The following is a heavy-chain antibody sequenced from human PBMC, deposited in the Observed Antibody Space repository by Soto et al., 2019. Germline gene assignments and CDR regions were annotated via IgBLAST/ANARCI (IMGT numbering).Heavy chain of an antibody. D-gene: IGHD5-18*01. J-gene: IGHJ4*02. CDR1: GFTFSSYW. CDR3: VRDYRVSYGYGPFDY. CDR2: IKQDVGEK. V-gene: IGHV3-7*03. Sequence: EVQLAESGGGLVQPGGSLRLSCAASGFTFSSYWMSWVRQAPGKGLEWVANIKQDVGEKYHVDSVKGRFTISRDNAKNSLYLQMNSLRGDDTAVYYCVRDYRVSYGYGPFDYWGQGTLVTVSS.